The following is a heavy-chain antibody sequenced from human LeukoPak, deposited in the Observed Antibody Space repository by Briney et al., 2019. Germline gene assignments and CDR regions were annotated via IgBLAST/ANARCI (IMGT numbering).Heavy chain of an antibody. CDR1: GYTFTSYD. D-gene: IGHD3-22*01. V-gene: IGHV1-8*01. CDR2: MYLNSGNT. J-gene: IGHJ4*02. CDR3: ARGNSYYDSSGYTYFDD. Sequence: ASVKVSCKASGYTFTSYDINWVRQATGQGLEWMGWMYLNSGNTGYAQKFQGRVTMTRNTSISTAYMELSSLRSEDTAVYYCARGNSYYDSSGYTYFDDGGQGTLVTVSS.